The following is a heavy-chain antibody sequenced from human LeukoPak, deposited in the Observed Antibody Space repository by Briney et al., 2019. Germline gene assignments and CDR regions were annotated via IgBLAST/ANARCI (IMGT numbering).Heavy chain of an antibody. CDR1: GGSFSGYY. CDR3: ARRRISRWGSYSYGSFDY. J-gene: IGHJ4*02. D-gene: IGHD3-16*01. V-gene: IGHV4-34*01. CDR2: INHSGST. Sequence: SETLSLTCAVYGGSFSGYYWSWIRQPPGKGLEWIGEINHSGSTNYNPSLKSRVTISVDTSKNQFSLKLSSVTAADTAVYYCARRRISRWGSYSYGSFDYWGQGTLVTVSS.